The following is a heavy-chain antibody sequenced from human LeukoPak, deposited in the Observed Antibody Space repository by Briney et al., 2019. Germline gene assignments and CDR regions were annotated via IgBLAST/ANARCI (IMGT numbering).Heavy chain of an antibody. D-gene: IGHD5-18*01. CDR1: GFTFSSYG. Sequence: GGSLRLSCAASGFTFSSYGMSWVRQAPGEGLEWVSSISGSGGITYYADSVKGRFTISRDNSKNTLYLQMNSLRADDTAVYSCAKDPPTVMANAFHIWGQGTMVTVSS. V-gene: IGHV3-23*01. CDR3: AKDPPTVMANAFHI. CDR2: ISGSGGIT. J-gene: IGHJ3*02.